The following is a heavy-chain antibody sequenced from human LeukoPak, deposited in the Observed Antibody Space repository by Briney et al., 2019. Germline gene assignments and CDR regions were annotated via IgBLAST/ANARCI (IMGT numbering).Heavy chain of an antibody. D-gene: IGHD3-16*02. CDR2: IYTSGST. J-gene: IGHJ5*02. Sequence: PSQTLSLTCTVSGDSISSGSYYWSWIRQPAGKGLEWIGRIYTSGSTNYNPSLKSRVTISVDTSKNQFSLKLSSVTAADTAVYYCARSYYVWGSYRNNWFDPWGQGTLVTVSS. CDR1: GDSISSGSYY. CDR3: ARSYYVWGSYRNNWFDP. V-gene: IGHV4-61*02.